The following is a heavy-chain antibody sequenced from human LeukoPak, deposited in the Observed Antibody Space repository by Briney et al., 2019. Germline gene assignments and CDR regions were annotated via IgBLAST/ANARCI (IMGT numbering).Heavy chain of an antibody. J-gene: IGHJ6*02. CDR1: GFTFSNAW. CDR2: IKSKTDGGTT. V-gene: IGHV3-15*01. D-gene: IGHD6-13*01. CDR3: THGVSSWRDYYYGMDV. Sequence: GGSLRLSCAASGFTFSNAWMSWVRQAPGKGLEWVGRIKSKTDGGTTDYAAPVKGRFTISRDDSKNTLYLQMNSLKTEDTAVYYCTHGVSSWRDYYYGMDVWGQGTTVTVSS.